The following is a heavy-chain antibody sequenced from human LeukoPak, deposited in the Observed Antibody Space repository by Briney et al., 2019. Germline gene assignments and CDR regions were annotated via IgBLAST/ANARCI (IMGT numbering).Heavy chain of an antibody. CDR2: INPNSSGT. J-gene: IGHJ4*02. Sequence: ASVKVSCKASGYTFTGYYIHWVRQAPGQGLEWMGWINPNSSGTNYAQMFQGRVTITRDTSISTAYMELSRLISDNTAVYFCESRGGSGTYDFDHWGQGTLVTVSS. CDR1: GYTFTGYY. V-gene: IGHV1-2*02. CDR3: ESRGGSGTYDFDH. D-gene: IGHD3-10*01.